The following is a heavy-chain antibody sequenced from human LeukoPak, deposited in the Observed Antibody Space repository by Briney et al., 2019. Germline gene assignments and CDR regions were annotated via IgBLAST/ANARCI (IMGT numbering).Heavy chain of an antibody. CDR3: ATEFGAREKLLRYFDWYYGMDV. V-gene: IGHV1-24*01. J-gene: IGHJ6*02. CDR1: GYTLTELS. D-gene: IGHD3-9*01. Sequence: GASVKVSCKVSGYTLTELSMHWVRQAPGKGLEWVGGFDPEDGETIYAQKFQGRVTMTEDTSTDTAYMELSSLRSEDTAVYYCATEFGAREKLLRYFDWYYGMDVWGQGTTVTVSS. CDR2: FDPEDGET.